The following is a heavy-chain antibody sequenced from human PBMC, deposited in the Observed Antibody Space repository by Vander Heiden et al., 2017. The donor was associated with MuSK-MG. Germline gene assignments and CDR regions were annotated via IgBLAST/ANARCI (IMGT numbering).Heavy chain of an antibody. Sequence: EVQLVESGGGLVQPGGALRLSCAASGFPFSSNYMNWVRQAPGKGPEWLSHISSSSSIIKYADSVKGRFTISRDNAKNSLYLQMNSLRAEDTAVYYCARYSGSDSRGFDYWGQGTLVTVSS. D-gene: IGHD5-12*01. CDR1: GFPFSSNY. CDR3: ARYSGSDSRGFDY. J-gene: IGHJ4*02. V-gene: IGHV3-48*01. CDR2: ISSSSSII.